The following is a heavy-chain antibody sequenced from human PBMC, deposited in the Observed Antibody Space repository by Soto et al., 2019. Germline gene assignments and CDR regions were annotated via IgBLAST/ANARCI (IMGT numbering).Heavy chain of an antibody. J-gene: IGHJ4*02. D-gene: IGHD6-13*01. CDR3: ARNLAAGDY. CDR2: LNPNGGST. V-gene: IGHV1-46*01. Sequence: QVQLVQSGAEVKKPGASVKVSCKASGYTFTNSYIHWVRQAPGQGLEWMALLNPNGGSTNYAQNFQGRVTVTRDTSTSTVYMELTILTSEDTAVYYCARNLAAGDYWGQGTLVTVSS. CDR1: GYTFTNSY.